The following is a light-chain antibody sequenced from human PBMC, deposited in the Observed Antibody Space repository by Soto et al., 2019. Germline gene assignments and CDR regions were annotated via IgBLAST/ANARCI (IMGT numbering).Light chain of an antibody. CDR3: QQSYSTPWT. J-gene: IGKJ1*01. CDR2: AAS. Sequence: DIQMTQSPSSLSASVGDRVTITYRASQSISSYLNWYQQKPEKAPNLLIYAASSFQSGVPSRFSGSGSGTDFTLPISSLQPEDLATYYCQQSYSTPWTFGQGTTVAIQ. CDR1: QSISSY. V-gene: IGKV1-39*01.